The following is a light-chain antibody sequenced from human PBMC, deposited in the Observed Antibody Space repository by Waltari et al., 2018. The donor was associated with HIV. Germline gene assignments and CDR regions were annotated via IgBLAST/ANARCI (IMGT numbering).Light chain of an antibody. CDR1: QSVSSN. V-gene: IGKV3-15*01. Sequence: EIVMTQSPATLSVSPGERATLSCRASQSVSSNLAWYQQNPGQAPRLLIYGASTRATGVPARFRGSGSETEFTLTINGLQSEDFAVYYCQQYNNWPPWTFGQGTKVEIK. CDR2: GAS. J-gene: IGKJ1*01. CDR3: QQYNNWPPWT.